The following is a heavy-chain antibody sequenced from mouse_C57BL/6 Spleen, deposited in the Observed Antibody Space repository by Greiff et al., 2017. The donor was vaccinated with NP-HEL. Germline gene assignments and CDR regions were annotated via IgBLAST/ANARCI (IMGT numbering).Heavy chain of an antibody. V-gene: IGHV1-22*01. J-gene: IGHJ3*01. D-gene: IGHD2-4*01. Sequence: EVQLQQSGPELVKPGASVKMSCKASGYTFTDYNMHWVKQSHGKSLEWIGYINPNNGGTSYNQKFKGKATLTVNKSSSTAYMELRSLTSEDSAVYYCARMGERGYDYSFAYWGQGTLVTVSA. CDR1: GYTFTDYN. CDR2: INPNNGGT. CDR3: ARMGERGYDYSFAY.